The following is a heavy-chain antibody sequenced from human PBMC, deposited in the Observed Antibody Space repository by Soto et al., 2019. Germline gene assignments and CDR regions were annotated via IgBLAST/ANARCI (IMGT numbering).Heavy chain of an antibody. CDR2: ISAYNGNT. J-gene: IGHJ4*02. CDR3: ARDTSRAPYFDY. CDR1: GYTFTSYG. V-gene: IGHV1-18*01. Sequence: ASVKVSCKASGYTFTSYGISWVRKAPGKGLEWMGWISAYNGNTNYAQKLQGRVTMTTDTSTSTAYMELRSLRSDDTAVYYCARDTSRAPYFDYRGQETLLTISS.